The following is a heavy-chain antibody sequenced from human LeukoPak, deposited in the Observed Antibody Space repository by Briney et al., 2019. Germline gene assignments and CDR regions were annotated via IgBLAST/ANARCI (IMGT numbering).Heavy chain of an antibody. J-gene: IGHJ4*02. Sequence: GRSLRLSCAASGFTFSSYGMHWVRQAPGKGLEWVAVISYDGSNKYYADSVKGRFTISRGNSKNTLYLQMNSLRAEDTAVYYCASPSPLFDYWGQGTLVTVSS. V-gene: IGHV3-30*03. CDR2: ISYDGSNK. CDR3: ASPSPLFDY. CDR1: GFTFSSYG.